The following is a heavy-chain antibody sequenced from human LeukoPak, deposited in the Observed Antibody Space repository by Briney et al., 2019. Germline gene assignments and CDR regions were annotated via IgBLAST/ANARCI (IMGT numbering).Heavy chain of an antibody. J-gene: IGHJ2*01. Sequence: PSQTLSPTCAVYVGAFSGYYWSWIREPPGTGRECIWEINHSKSTNYNPSLKSRVTISVDTSKNQFSLKLSSVTAADTAVYFCARSSGYCSGGNCYCDWYFDLWGRGALVTVSS. CDR1: VGAFSGYY. CDR2: INHSKST. V-gene: IGHV4-34*01. CDR3: ARSSGYCSGGNCYCDWYFDL. D-gene: IGHD2-15*01.